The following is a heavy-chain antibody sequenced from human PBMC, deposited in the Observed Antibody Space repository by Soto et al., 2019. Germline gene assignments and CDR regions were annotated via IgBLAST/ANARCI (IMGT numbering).Heavy chain of an antibody. Sequence: LSLTCTVSGGSISSYYWSWIRQPPGKGLEWIGYIYYSGSTNYNPSLKSRVTISVDTSKNQFSLKLSSVTAADTAVYYCARADNWNNYYYGMDVWGQGTTVTVSS. CDR1: GGSISSYY. D-gene: IGHD1-20*01. V-gene: IGHV4-59*01. CDR3: ARADNWNNYYYGMDV. CDR2: IYYSGST. J-gene: IGHJ6*02.